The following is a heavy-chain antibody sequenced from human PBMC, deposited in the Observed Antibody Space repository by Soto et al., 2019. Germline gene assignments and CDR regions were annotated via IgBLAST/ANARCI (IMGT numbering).Heavy chain of an antibody. Sequence: GASVKVSCKASGYTFTSYGISWVRQAPGQGLEWMGWISAYNGNTNYAQKLQGRVTMTTDTSTSTAYMELRSLRSDDTAVYYCARRRVEGYDSSGYYWDAYYFDYWGQGTLVTVSS. V-gene: IGHV1-18*01. CDR2: ISAYNGNT. CDR1: GYTFTSYG. D-gene: IGHD3-22*01. CDR3: ARRRVEGYDSSGYYWDAYYFDY. J-gene: IGHJ4*02.